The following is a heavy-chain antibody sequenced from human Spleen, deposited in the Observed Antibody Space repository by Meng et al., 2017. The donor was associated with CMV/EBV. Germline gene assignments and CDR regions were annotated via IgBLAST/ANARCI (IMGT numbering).Heavy chain of an antibody. Sequence: GGSLRLSCAASGFTLSSYPMHWVRQAPGKGLEWVAFISFDGKDKFYAGSVKGRFTISRDNSKNTLYLQMNSLRAEDTAVYYCARHLIVIVPAAMSSYYYGMDVWGQGTTVTVSS. CDR2: ISFDGKDK. D-gene: IGHD2-2*01. J-gene: IGHJ6*02. CDR1: GFTLSSYP. V-gene: IGHV3-30*04. CDR3: ARHLIVIVPAAMSSYYYGMDV.